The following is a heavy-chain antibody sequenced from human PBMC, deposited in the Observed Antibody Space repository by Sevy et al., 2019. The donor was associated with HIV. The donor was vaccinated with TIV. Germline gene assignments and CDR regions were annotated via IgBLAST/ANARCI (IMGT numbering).Heavy chain of an antibody. CDR1: GYSFTGYY. D-gene: IGHD3-10*01. J-gene: IGHJ4*02. CDR2: VNPNGGGT. CDR3: SRSVFGSGTYLNDY. V-gene: IGHV1-2*02. Sequence: ASVKVSCKASGYSFTGYYIHWVRQAPGQELEWMGWVNPNGGGTNYAQKFQGRVTMTRDTSISTAYMDLTRLRSDDTAVYYCSRSVFGSGTYLNDYWGQGTLVTVSS.